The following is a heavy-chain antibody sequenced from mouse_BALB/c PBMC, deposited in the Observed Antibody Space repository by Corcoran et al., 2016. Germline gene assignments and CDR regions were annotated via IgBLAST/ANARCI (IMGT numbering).Heavy chain of an antibody. CDR1: GYTFTSYV. D-gene: IGHD1-1*01. V-gene: IGHV1S136*01. CDR3: AVITTVEAMDY. Sequence: EVQLQQSGPELVKPGASVKMSCKASGYTFTSYVMHWVKQKPGQGLEWIGYINPYNDGTKYNEKFKGKATLTSDKSSSTAYMELSSLTSEDSAVYYCAVITTVEAMDYWGQGTSVTVSS. J-gene: IGHJ4*01. CDR2: INPYNDGT.